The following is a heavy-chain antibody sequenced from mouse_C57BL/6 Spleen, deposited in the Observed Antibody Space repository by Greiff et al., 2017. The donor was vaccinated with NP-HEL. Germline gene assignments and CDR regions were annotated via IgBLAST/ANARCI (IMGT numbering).Heavy chain of an antibody. CDR3: ARCDYEGYYAMDY. CDR2: IYPGGGYT. CDR1: GYTFTNYW. Sequence: VKLQESGAELVRPGTSVKMSCKASGYTFTNYWIGWAKQRPGHGLEWIGDIYPGGGYTNYNEKFKGKATLTADKSSSTAYMQFSSLTSEDSAIYYCARCDYEGYYAMDYWGQGTSVTVSS. V-gene: IGHV1-63*01. J-gene: IGHJ4*01. D-gene: IGHD2-4*01.